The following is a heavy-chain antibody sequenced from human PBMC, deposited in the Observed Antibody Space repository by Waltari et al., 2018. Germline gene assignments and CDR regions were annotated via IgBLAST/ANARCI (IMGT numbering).Heavy chain of an antibody. D-gene: IGHD3-3*01. V-gene: IGHV4-34*01. CDR2: INHSGST. CDR1: GGSFSGYY. CDR3: ARDSPTGVAFDY. J-gene: IGHJ4*02. Sequence: QVQLQQWGAGLLKPSETLSLTCAVYGGSFSGYYWSWIRQPPGKGLEWIGEINHSGSTYYNPSLKSRVTISVDTSKNQFSLKLSSVTAADTAVYYCARDSPTGVAFDYWGQGTLVTVSS.